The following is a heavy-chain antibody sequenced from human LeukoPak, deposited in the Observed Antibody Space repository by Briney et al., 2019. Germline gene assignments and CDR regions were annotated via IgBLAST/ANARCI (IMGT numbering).Heavy chain of an antibody. V-gene: IGHV3-30*18. CDR2: IPYDGSNK. CDR3: AKDGARDYDYVWGSYRYTEAFDI. CDR1: GFTFSSYG. J-gene: IGHJ3*02. D-gene: IGHD3-16*02. Sequence: GGSLRLSCAASGFTFSSYGMHWVRQAPGKGLEWVAVIPYDGSNKYYADSVKGRFTISRDNSKNTLYLQMNSLRAEDTAVYYCAKDGARDYDYVWGSYRYTEAFDIWGQGTMVTVSS.